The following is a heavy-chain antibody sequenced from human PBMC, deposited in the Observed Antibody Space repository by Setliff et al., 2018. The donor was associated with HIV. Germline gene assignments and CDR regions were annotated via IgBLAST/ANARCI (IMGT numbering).Heavy chain of an antibody. CDR1: GGSFSGYY. D-gene: IGHD1-26*01. Sequence: SETLSLTCAVYGGSFSGYYWSWIRQPPGKGLEWIGEINHSGSTNYNPSLKGRATISVDRSKNQISLKVSSVTAADTAVYYCARHVSGSYHSPFQHWGQGALVTVSS. CDR3: ARHVSGSYHSPFQH. CDR2: INHSGST. V-gene: IGHV4-34*01. J-gene: IGHJ1*01.